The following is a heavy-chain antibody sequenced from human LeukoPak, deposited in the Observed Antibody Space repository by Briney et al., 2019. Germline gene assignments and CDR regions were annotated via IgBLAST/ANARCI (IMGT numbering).Heavy chain of an antibody. CDR2: ISWDGGST. Sequence: GGSLRLSCAASGFTFDDYTMHWVRHAPGKGLEWVSLISWDGGSTYYADSVKGRFTISRDISKNSLYLQMNSLRTEDTALYYCAKEADFWSGYFDYWGQGTLVTVSS. CDR3: AKEADFWSGYFDY. V-gene: IGHV3-43*01. J-gene: IGHJ4*02. CDR1: GFTFDDYT. D-gene: IGHD3-3*01.